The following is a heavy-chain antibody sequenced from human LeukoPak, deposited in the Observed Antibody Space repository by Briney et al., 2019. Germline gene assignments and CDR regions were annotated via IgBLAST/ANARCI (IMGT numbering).Heavy chain of an antibody. CDR2: IYTSGST. V-gene: IGHV4-61*02. Sequence: PSETLSLTCTVSGGSISSGSYYWSWIRQPTGKGLEWIGRIYTSGSTNYNPSLKSRVTISVDTSKNQFSLKLSSVTAADTAVYYCARAGCYDAFDIWGQGTMVTVSS. D-gene: IGHD2-8*01. CDR3: ARAGCYDAFDI. J-gene: IGHJ3*02. CDR1: GGSISSGSYY.